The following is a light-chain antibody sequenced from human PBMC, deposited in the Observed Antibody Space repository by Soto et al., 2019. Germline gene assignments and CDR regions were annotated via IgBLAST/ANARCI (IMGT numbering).Light chain of an antibody. CDR3: QKCYYLRI. CDR1: HDITSY. J-gene: IGKJ3*01. V-gene: IGKV1-33*01. CDR2: AAT. Sequence: DIPMTQSPSSLSASVGDRVPITCQASHDITSYLNWYQHKPRKAPKLLIYAATILEAGVPSRCSGSGSGIDFTFTISRLQHEDVSTYYCQKCYYLRIFGPGTTVDFK.